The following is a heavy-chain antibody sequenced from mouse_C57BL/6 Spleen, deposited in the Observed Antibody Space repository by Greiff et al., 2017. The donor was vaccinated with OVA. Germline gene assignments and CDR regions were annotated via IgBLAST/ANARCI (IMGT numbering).Heavy chain of an antibody. Sequence: QVQLQQPGAELVKPGASVKMSCKASGYTFTSYWITWVKQRPGQGLEWIGDIYPGSGSTNYNEKFKSKATLTVDTSSSTAYMQLSSLTSEDSAVYYCARGAAQATGRIFAYWGQGTLVTVSA. V-gene: IGHV1-55*01. J-gene: IGHJ3*01. CDR1: GYTFTSYW. D-gene: IGHD3-2*02. CDR3: ARGAAQATGRIFAY. CDR2: IYPGSGST.